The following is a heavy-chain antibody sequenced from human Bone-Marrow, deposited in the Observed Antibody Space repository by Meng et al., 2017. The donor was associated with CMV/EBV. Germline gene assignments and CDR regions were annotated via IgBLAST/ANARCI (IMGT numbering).Heavy chain of an antibody. D-gene: IGHD2-2*01. J-gene: IGHJ6*02. V-gene: IGHV3-53*01. Sequence: GGSLRLSCAASGFTVSTHYMSWVRQAPGKGLEWVSVIYSGGNTYYAESVKGRFTISRDNSENTLYLEMNSLRDEDTAVYYCARRYCSSSICPRGSYGMDVWGQGTTVTVSS. CDR3: ARRYCSSSICPRGSYGMDV. CDR1: GFTVSTHY. CDR2: IYSGGNT.